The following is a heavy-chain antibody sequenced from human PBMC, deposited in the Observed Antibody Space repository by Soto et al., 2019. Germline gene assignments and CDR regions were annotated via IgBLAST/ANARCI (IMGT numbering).Heavy chain of an antibody. CDR3: AREGRDSSGYFYYFDY. CDR2: ISYDGSNK. J-gene: IGHJ4*02. V-gene: IGHV3-30-3*01. Sequence: GGSLRLSCAASGFTFISYAMHWVRQAPGKGLEWVAVISYDGSNKYYADSVKGRFTISRDNSKNTLYLQMNSLRAEDTAVYYCAREGRDSSGYFYYFDYWGQGTLVTVSS. CDR1: GFTFISYA. D-gene: IGHD3-22*01.